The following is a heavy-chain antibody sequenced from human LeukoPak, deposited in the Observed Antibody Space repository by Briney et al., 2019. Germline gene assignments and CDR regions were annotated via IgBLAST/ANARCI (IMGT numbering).Heavy chain of an antibody. Sequence: GGSLRLSCAVSGFTVNNNYMSWVRQAPGKRLEWVSVIYSGGSTYYADSVKGRFTISRDNSKSTLYLQMNSLKAEDTAVYYCARGASLYSSGWYYPYWGQGTLVTVSS. D-gene: IGHD6-19*01. CDR2: IYSGGST. V-gene: IGHV3-66*02. CDR1: GFTVNNNY. J-gene: IGHJ4*02. CDR3: ARGASLYSSGWYYPY.